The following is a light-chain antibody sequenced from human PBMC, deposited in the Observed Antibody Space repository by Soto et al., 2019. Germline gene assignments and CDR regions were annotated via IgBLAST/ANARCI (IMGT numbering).Light chain of an antibody. V-gene: IGLV1-51*01. CDR1: SSNIGKNY. CDR3: GTRDGSRSGAI. J-gene: IGLJ2*01. Sequence: QSVLTQPPSVSAAPGQKVTISCSGSSSNIGKNYVSWYQQVPGAAPKLLIYDNSERPSGIPDRFSGSKSGTSATLGITGLQTGDEATYYCGTRDGSRSGAIFGAGTQLTVL. CDR2: DNS.